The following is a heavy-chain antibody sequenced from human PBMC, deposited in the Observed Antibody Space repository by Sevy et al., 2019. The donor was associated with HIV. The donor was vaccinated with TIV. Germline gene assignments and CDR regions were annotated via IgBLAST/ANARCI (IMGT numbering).Heavy chain of an antibody. CDR1: GFTFSNAW. CDR2: IKSKTDGGTT. J-gene: IGHJ3*02. CDR3: TTGYYDILTGYRGNAFDI. V-gene: IGHV3-15*01. D-gene: IGHD3-9*01. Sequence: GGSLRLSCAASGFTFSNAWMSWVRQAPGKGLEWVGRIKSKTDGGTTDYAAPVKGRFTISRDDSKNTLYLQMNSLKTEDTAVYYYTTGYYDILTGYRGNAFDIWGQGTMVTVSS.